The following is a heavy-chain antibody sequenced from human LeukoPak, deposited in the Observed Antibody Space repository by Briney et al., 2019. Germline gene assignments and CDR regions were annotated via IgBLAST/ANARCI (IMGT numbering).Heavy chain of an antibody. J-gene: IGHJ3*02. CDR3: ARDSYWLGGTIGAFDI. CDR2: ISSSGSSI. CDR1: GFSFSSPT. D-gene: IGHD3-10*01. Sequence: GGSLRLSCAASGFSFSSPTMNWVRQAPGRGLEWVSSISSSGSSIYYADSVKGRFTISRDNAKNSLYLQINSLRAEDTAVYYCARDSYWLGGTIGAFDIWGQGTMVTVSS. V-gene: IGHV3-21*01.